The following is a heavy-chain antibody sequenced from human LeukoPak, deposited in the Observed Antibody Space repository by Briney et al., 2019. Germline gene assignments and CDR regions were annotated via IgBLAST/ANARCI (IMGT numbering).Heavy chain of an antibody. J-gene: IGHJ4*02. V-gene: IGHV3-48*04. CDR1: GFTLSSYS. CDR3: ARSNPYFDTSGPLDS. D-gene: IGHD3-22*01. CDR2: ISSSSTTI. Sequence: GGSLRLSCAASGFTLSSYSMNWVRQAPGKGLEWVSYISSSSTTIYYADSVKGRFTISRDNAKNSVLLQMNSLRAEDTAVYYCARSNPYFDTSGPLDSWGQGTLVTVSS.